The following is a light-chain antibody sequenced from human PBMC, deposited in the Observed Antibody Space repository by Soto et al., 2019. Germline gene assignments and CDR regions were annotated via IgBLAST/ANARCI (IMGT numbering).Light chain of an antibody. CDR2: GAS. V-gene: IGKV3-15*01. Sequence: EVVMTQSPATLSVSPGERVTLSCRASQSVSDNVAWYQQKPGQAPRLLIYGASTRATTIPARFSGSGSGTEFTLTISSLQSEDFAVYYCQQSNKWPYTFGQGTKLDIK. CDR3: QQSNKWPYT. CDR1: QSVSDN. J-gene: IGKJ2*01.